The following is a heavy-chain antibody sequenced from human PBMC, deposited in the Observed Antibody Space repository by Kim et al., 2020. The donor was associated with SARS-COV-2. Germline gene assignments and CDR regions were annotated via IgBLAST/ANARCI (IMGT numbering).Heavy chain of an antibody. Sequence: GGSLRLSCAASGFTFSSYDMSWVRQAPGKGLEWVSRIRYSGGSTHYADSVKGRFTISRDNSRNTLYLQMSSLRAEDTAVYYCAKFGYSSSPWLGAFDFWGQGTMVTVSS. CDR2: IRYSGGST. D-gene: IGHD6-13*01. CDR3: AKFGYSSSPWLGAFDF. V-gene: IGHV3-23*01. CDR1: GFTFSSYD. J-gene: IGHJ3*01.